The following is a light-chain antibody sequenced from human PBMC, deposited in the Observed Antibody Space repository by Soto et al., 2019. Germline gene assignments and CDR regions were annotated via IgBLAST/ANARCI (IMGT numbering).Light chain of an antibody. Sequence: IQLTQTPSFLSASGGGRVTITCQASQNINNYLNWYQQKPGRDPKLLIYDASNLEAGVPSRFRGSGSGTDFTFTISRLQPEDIATYYCKQYENLPTFGEGTRLEIK. CDR2: DAS. CDR3: KQYENLPT. V-gene: IGKV1-33*01. J-gene: IGKJ5*01. CDR1: QNINNY.